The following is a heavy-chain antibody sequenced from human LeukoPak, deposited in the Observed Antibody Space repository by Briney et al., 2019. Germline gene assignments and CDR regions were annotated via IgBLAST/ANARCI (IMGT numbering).Heavy chain of an antibody. CDR3: AKDLRLYCGGDCYSTSDAFDI. CDR2: ISGSGGSR. J-gene: IGHJ3*02. Sequence: GGSLRLSCAASGFTFSSYAMSWVRQAPGKGLVWVSAISGSGGSRYYADPVKGRFTISRDNSKNTLYLKMNSLRAEDAAVYYCAKDLRLYCGGDCYSTSDAFDIWGQGTMVTVSS. V-gene: IGHV3-23*01. CDR1: GFTFSSYA. D-gene: IGHD2-21*02.